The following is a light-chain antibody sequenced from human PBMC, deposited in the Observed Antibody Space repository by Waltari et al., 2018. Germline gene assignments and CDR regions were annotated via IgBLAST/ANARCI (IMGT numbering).Light chain of an antibody. V-gene: IGLV2-23*02. J-gene: IGLJ3*02. CDR2: EVN. Sequence: QSALTLPASVSGSPGQSISISCPGTSNDIGSYNRVSWYQPPPGKAPKLLIYEVNKRPSGVSGRFSGSKSGNTASLTISGLQAEDEGDYYCCSYRGGHSWVFGGGAKLTVL. CDR3: CSYRGGHSWV. CDR1: SNDIGSYNR.